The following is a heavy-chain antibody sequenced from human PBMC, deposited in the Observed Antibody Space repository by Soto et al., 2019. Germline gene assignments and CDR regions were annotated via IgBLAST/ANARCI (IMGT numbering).Heavy chain of an antibody. CDR3: ARERGYSYGYDY. CDR1: SGCMRSWGYS. Sequence: YLGCTVSSGCMRSWGYSWRWIRQHPGKGLEWIGYIYYSGSTYYNPSLKSRVTISVDTSKNQFSLKLSSVTAADTAVYYCARERGYSYGYDYWGQGTLVTVSS. V-gene: IGHV4-31*03. CDR2: IYYSGST. J-gene: IGHJ4*02. D-gene: IGHD5-18*01.